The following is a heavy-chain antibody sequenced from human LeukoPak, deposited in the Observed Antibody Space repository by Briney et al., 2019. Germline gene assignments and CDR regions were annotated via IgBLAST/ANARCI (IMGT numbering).Heavy chain of an antibody. J-gene: IGHJ4*02. CDR3: ASTERCSTTCPLDY. CDR1: GGSFRGYY. V-gene: IGHV4-34*01. Sequence: SETLSLTCAVYGGSFRGYYWSWIRQPPGKGLEWIGEINHSGSTNYNPSLKSRVTISLDTSMKKFSLKLNSVTAADTAVYYCASTERCSTTCPLDYWGQGTLVTVS. CDR2: INHSGST. D-gene: IGHD2-2*01.